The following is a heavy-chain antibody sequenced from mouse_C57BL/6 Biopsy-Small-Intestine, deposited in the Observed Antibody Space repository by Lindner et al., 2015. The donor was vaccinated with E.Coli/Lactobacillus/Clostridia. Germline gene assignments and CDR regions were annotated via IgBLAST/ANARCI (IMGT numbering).Heavy chain of an antibody. J-gene: IGHJ2*01. Sequence: LQESGGGLVKPGGSLKLSCAASGFTFSDYGMHWVRQAPEKGLEWIAYISGGSGTIYYADTVKGRFTISRDNAKDTLFLQMTSLRSEDTAMYYCARGVDGSYDYWGQGTTLTVSS. CDR2: ISGGSGTI. V-gene: IGHV5-17*01. CDR3: ARGVDGSYDY. CDR1: GFTFSDYG. D-gene: IGHD2-3*01.